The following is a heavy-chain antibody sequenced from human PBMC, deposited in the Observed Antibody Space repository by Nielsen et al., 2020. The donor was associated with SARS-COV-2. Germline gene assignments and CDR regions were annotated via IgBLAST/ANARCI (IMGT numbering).Heavy chain of an antibody. CDR2: IGTAGDT. V-gene: IGHV3-13*04. CDR3: ARMGYSYGYSYYYYYGMDV. D-gene: IGHD5-18*01. J-gene: IGHJ6*02. CDR1: GFTFSSYD. Sequence: GGSLRLSCAASGFTFSSYDMHWVRQATGKGLEWVSAIGTAGDTYYPGSVKGRFTISRENAKNSLYLQMNSLRAGDTAVYYCARMGYSYGYSYYYYYGMDVWGQGTTVTVSS.